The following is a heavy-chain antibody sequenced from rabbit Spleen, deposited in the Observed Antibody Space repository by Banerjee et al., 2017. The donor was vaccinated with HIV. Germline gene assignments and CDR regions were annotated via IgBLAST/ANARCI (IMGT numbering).Heavy chain of an antibody. Sequence: QEQLVESGGGLVKPEGSLKLTCKASGFSFSDRDVMCWVRQAPGKGLEWIACINASTGNAVSASWAGGRFTITSASWTTVTLQMTGLTAADAASYFCARQARGSSDAIDLWGPGTLVTVS. CDR1: GFSFSDRDV. J-gene: IGHJ4*01. V-gene: IGHV1S45*01. D-gene: IGHD8-1*01. CDR3: ARQARGSSDAIDL. CDR2: INASTGNA.